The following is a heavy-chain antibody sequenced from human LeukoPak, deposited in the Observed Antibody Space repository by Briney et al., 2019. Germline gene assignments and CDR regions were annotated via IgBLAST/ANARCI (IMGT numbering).Heavy chain of an antibody. V-gene: IGHV3-7*04. J-gene: IGHJ4*02. Sequence: GGSLRLSCAASGFTFTSYWMTWVRQAPGKGLEWVANIKQDGSEKHSVDSVKGRFTISRDNAKNSLYLQMNSLRAEDTAMYYRARWSGSRHSVDYWGRGTLVTVSS. CDR1: GFTFTSYW. CDR3: ARWSGSRHSVDY. D-gene: IGHD1-26*01. CDR2: IKQDGSEK.